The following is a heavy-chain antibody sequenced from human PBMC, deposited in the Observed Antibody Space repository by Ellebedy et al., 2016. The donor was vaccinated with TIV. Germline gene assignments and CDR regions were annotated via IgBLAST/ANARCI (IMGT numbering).Heavy chain of an antibody. CDR1: GGTFSNYA. V-gene: IGHV1-69*10. J-gene: IGHJ6*02. CDR2: YIPILGLA. CDR3: ARGKRGFSYGHDSFYGMDA. D-gene: IGHD5-18*01. Sequence: ASVKVSCKASGGTFSNYAISWVRQAPGQGLEWMGGYIPILGLASYAQKFQGRLTVSADASTSTVSMELSSLRSEDTAVYFCARGKRGFSYGHDSFYGMDAWGQGTTVTVSS.